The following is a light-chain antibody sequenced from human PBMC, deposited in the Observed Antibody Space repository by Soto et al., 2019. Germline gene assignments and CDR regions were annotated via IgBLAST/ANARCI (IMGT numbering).Light chain of an antibody. Sequence: QSVLTQPRSVSGSPGQSVTISCTGTSSDVGDYDFVSWYHQHPGKVPKVIIYDVSERPSGVPDRFSGSKSGNTASLTISGLQAEDEAVYYCCSYAGGHTWVFGGGTQLPVL. V-gene: IGLV2-11*01. CDR1: SSDVGDYDF. CDR3: CSYAGGHTWV. CDR2: DVS. J-gene: IGLJ7*01.